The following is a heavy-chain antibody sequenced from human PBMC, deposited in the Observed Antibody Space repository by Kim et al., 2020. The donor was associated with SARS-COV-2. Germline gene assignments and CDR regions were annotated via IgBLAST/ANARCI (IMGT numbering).Heavy chain of an antibody. CDR1: GGSISSYY. Sequence: SETLSLTCTVSGGSISSYYWSWIRQPPGKGLEWIGYIYYSGSTNYNPSLKSRVTISVDTSKNQFSLKLSSVTAADTAVYYCARAPYCTNGVCYRDPLYYYYGMDVWGQGTTVTVSS. V-gene: IGHV4-59*01. CDR3: ARAPYCTNGVCYRDPLYYYYGMDV. CDR2: IYYSGST. J-gene: IGHJ6*02. D-gene: IGHD2-8*01.